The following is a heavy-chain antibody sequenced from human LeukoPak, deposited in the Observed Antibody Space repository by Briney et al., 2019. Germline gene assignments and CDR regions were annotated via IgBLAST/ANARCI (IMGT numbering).Heavy chain of an antibody. V-gene: IGHV4-59*01. CDR2: IYYSGST. D-gene: IGHD6-19*01. CDR3: ARRSRSAWYYDS. J-gene: IGHJ4*02. CDR1: GGSISSYY. Sequence: PSETLSLTCTVSGGSISSYYWSWIRQPPGKGLEWIGYIYYSGSTHYNPSLKSRVTISLHTSKNQFSLRLTSVTAADTAVYYCARRSRSAWYYDSWGQGTLVTVSS.